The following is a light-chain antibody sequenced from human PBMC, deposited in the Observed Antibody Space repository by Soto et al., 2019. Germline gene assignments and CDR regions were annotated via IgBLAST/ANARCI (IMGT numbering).Light chain of an antibody. Sequence: EIVMTQSPATLSVSPGERAALSFRPSQSVSSKLAWYQQKPGQAPRLLIYDVSNRATDIPARFSGSGSGTDFTLTISSLEPEDLEVYFCQQRSNWPRTFGQGTKVDIK. CDR3: QQRSNWPRT. V-gene: IGKV3-11*01. J-gene: IGKJ1*01. CDR1: QSVSSK. CDR2: DVS.